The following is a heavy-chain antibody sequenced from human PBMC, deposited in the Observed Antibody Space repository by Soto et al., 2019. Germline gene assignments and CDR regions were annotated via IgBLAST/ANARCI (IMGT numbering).Heavy chain of an antibody. CDR3: ARVKWPGYYNSFDY. V-gene: IGHV3-72*01. J-gene: IGHJ4*02. D-gene: IGHD1-26*01. CDR1: GFTFSDHY. Sequence: EVQLVESGGGLVQPGGSLRLSCAASGFTFSDHYMDWVRQAPGKGLEWVGRTRNKANSYTIEYAASVKGRFTISRDDSKNSLYLQMNSLKTEDTAVYYCARVKWPGYYNSFDYWGQGTLVTVSS. CDR2: TRNKANSYTI.